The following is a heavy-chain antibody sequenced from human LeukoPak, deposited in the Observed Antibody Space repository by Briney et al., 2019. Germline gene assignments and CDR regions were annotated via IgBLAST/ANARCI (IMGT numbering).Heavy chain of an antibody. CDR2: INPSGGST. CDR3: ARDHGYYDSSGYYPSWWFDP. J-gene: IGHJ5*02. D-gene: IGHD3-22*01. CDR1: GYTFTSHY. Sequence: ASVKVSCKASGYTFTSHYMHWVRQAPGQGLEWMGIINPSGGSTSYAQKFQGRVTMTRDTSTSTVYMELSSLRSEDTAVYYCARDHGYYDSSGYYPSWWFDPWGQGTLVTVSS. V-gene: IGHV1-46*01.